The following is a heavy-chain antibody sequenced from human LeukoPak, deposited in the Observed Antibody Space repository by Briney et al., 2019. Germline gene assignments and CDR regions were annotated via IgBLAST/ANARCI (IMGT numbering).Heavy chain of an antibody. V-gene: IGHV1-46*01. CDR3: ARVGTTYYYDGRGYYPGVWFDP. J-gene: IGHJ5*02. D-gene: IGHD3-22*01. Sequence: ASVKVSCKASGYTFTSYYMHWVRQAPGHGLEWMGIINPSGGSTSYAQKFQGRVTMTRDTYTSTVYMELSSLRSEDTAVYYCARVGTTYYYDGRGYYPGVWFDPWGQGTLVTVSS. CDR2: INPSGGST. CDR1: GYTFTSYY.